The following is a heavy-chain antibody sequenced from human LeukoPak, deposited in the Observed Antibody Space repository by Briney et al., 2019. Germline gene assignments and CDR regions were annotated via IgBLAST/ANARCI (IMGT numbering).Heavy chain of an antibody. CDR1: GYSISSIYY. D-gene: IGHD6-19*01. Sequence: SETLSLTCEVSGYSISSIYYWGWIRQSPEKGLEWIATISYSGSTNYNPSLKSRVTISVDTSKKEFSLKLSSVTAADTAVYYCARGAGWYNYWGQGILVTVSS. CDR2: ISYSGST. J-gene: IGHJ4*02. CDR3: ARGAGWYNY. V-gene: IGHV4-38-2*01.